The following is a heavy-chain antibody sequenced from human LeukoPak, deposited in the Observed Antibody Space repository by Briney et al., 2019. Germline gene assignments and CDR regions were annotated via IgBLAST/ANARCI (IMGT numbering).Heavy chain of an antibody. D-gene: IGHD3-10*01. J-gene: IGHJ5*02. Sequence: SETLSLTCTVSGGSISSYYWSWIRQPPGKGLEWIGYIYYSGSTNYNPSLKSRVTISVDTSKNQFSLKLSSVTAADTAVYYCARRITMVRGGNWFDPWGQGTLVTVSS. CDR1: GGSISSYY. CDR3: ARRITMVRGGNWFDP. CDR2: IYYSGST. V-gene: IGHV4-59*08.